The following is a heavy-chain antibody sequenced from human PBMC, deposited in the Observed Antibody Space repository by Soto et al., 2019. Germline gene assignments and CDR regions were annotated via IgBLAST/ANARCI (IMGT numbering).Heavy chain of an antibody. D-gene: IGHD2-21*02. Sequence: SGPTLVNPTQTLTLTCTFSGFSLSTSGLGVGWIRQPPGKALEWLALIYWDYDKRYSPSLKSRLTITKDTSKNQVVLTMTNMDPVDIATYYCAHIPPGYGGNFAFDIWGQGTMVTVSS. CDR2: IYWDYDK. V-gene: IGHV2-5*02. CDR3: AHIPPGYGGNFAFDI. J-gene: IGHJ3*02. CDR1: GFSLSTSGLG.